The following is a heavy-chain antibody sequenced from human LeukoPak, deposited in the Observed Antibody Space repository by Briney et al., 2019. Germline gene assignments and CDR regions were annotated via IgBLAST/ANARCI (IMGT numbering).Heavy chain of an antibody. Sequence: GASVKVSCKASGYTFTSYYMHWVRQAPGQGLEWMGIINPSGGSTSYAQKFQGRVTMTRDTSTSTVYMELSSLRSEDTAVYYCARDQSSSWYGDAFDIWGQGTMVTVSS. D-gene: IGHD6-13*01. CDR3: ARDQSSSWYGDAFDI. V-gene: IGHV1-46*01. CDR1: GYTFTSYY. J-gene: IGHJ3*02. CDR2: INPSGGST.